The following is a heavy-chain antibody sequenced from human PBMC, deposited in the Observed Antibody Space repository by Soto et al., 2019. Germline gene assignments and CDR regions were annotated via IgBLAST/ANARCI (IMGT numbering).Heavy chain of an antibody. CDR1: GASIRSDY. Sequence: QVQLQESGPGLVKPSETLSLTCAVSGASIRSDYWSWIRQIPGRGLEWIGYIYDSERTNYNPSLRSRVTISADTSKNQFSLKVRSVTAADTAVYYCARQWDYRGQGILVTVSS. CDR3: ARQWDY. V-gene: IGHV4-59*08. J-gene: IGHJ4*02. CDR2: IYDSERT.